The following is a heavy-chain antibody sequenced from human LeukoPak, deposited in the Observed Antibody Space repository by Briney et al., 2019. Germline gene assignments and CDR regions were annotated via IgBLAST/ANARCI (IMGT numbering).Heavy chain of an antibody. CDR2: MNPNSVNT. CDR1: RYTFTSYD. J-gene: IGHJ6*02. CDR3: ASGLPYYYDSSGYSGYYYYYGMDV. V-gene: IGHV1-8*01. Sequence: ASVKVSCKASRYTFTSYDINCVRQATGQRLECIGCMNPNSVNTGYAQKFQGRVTMPRNTSRRTAYMELRSLRSADTAVYYCASGLPYYYDSSGYSGYYYYYGMDVWGQGTTVTVSS. D-gene: IGHD3-22*01.